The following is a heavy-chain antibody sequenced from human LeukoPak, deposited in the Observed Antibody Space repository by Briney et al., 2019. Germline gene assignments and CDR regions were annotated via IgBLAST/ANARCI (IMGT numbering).Heavy chain of an antibody. CDR2: VDPEDGET. J-gene: IGHJ4*02. CDR3: ATRRTDFWSGYYFDY. D-gene: IGHD3-3*01. CDR1: GYTFTDYY. V-gene: IGHV1-69-2*01. Sequence: ASVKISCKVSGYTFTDYYMHWVQQAPGKGLEWIGLVDPEDGETIYAEKFQGRVTITADTSTDTAYMELSSLRSEDTAVYYCATRRTDFWSGYYFDYWGQGTLVTVSS.